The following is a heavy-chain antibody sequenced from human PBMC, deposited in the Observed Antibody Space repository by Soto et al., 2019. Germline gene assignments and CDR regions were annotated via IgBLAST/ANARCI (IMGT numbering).Heavy chain of an antibody. Sequence: QVQLVQSGAEVKKPGSSVKVACKASGGTFSSYAISWVRQAPGQGLEWMGGIIPIFGTANYAQKFQGRVTITAGESQKPGYIEVSSLRSEDTGGYYCARDLDSRDDYWGQGTLVTVSS. CDR3: ARDLDSRDDY. CDR1: GGTFSSYA. J-gene: IGHJ4*02. D-gene: IGHD6-19*01. CDR2: IIPIFGTA. V-gene: IGHV1-69*12.